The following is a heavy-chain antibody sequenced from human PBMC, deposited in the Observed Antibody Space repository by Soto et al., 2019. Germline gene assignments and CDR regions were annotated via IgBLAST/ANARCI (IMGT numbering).Heavy chain of an antibody. CDR1: GGTFSSYA. CDR3: ARRLLWFGEHSWFDP. D-gene: IGHD3-10*01. Sequence: SLKVSCKASGGTFSSYAISWVRQAPGQGLEWMGGIIPIFGTANYAQKFQGRVTITADESTSTAYMELSSLRSGDTAVYYCARRLLWFGEHSWFDPWGQGTTVTVSS. J-gene: IGHJ5*01. V-gene: IGHV1-69*13. CDR2: IIPIFGTA.